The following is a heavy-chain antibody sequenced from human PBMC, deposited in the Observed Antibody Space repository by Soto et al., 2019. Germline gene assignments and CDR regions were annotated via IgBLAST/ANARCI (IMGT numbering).Heavy chain of an antibody. V-gene: IGHV3-23*01. CDR1: GFTFSSYD. D-gene: IGHD5-12*01. Sequence: GGSLRLSCEASGFTFSSYDMSWVRQAPGKGLEWVSVISGSGSNTYYADSVKGRFTISRDNSKNTLYLQMNSLRAEDTAVYYCAKEATRYMDVWAKGTTVTVSS. CDR2: ISGSGSNT. CDR3: AKEATRYMDV. J-gene: IGHJ6*03.